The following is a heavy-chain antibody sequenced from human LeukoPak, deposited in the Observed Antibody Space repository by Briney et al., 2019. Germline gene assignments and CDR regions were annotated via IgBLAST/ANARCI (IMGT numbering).Heavy chain of an antibody. V-gene: IGHV1-46*01. Sequence: ASVKVSCKASGYTFTNNYLHWVRQAPGQGLEWMGMIYPRDGSTSYAQKFQGRVTMTRDTSTSTVYMELSSLRSEDTAVYYCARGYYDSSGYYHFDYWGQGTLVTVSS. CDR1: GYTFTNNY. CDR2: IYPRDGST. J-gene: IGHJ4*02. D-gene: IGHD3-22*01. CDR3: ARGYYDSSGYYHFDY.